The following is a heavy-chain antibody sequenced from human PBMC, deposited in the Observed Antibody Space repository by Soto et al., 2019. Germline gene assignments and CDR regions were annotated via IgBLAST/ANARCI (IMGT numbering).Heavy chain of an antibody. Sequence: QVQLQESGPRLVKPSQTLSLTCAVSGGSITSSGYYWSWIRQHPGEGLEWIGFTSNSGSTSYNPSRKSRVTISVDTSSNHFCLNLKSVTAADTAVDYCARGGGSTKVDYWGQGTLVTVSP. J-gene: IGHJ4*02. CDR1: GGSITSSGYY. CDR2: TSNSGST. V-gene: IGHV4-31*11. CDR3: ARGGGSTKVDY. D-gene: IGHD2-2*01.